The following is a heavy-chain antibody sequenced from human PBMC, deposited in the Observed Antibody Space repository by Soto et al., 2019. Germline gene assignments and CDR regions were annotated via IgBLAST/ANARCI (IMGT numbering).Heavy chain of an antibody. J-gene: IGHJ4*02. CDR2: ISASGGII. D-gene: IGHD3-10*01. CDR3: ARAQRAFSPITLVRGLIPFDY. CDR1: GFTFSSHG. Sequence: EVQLLESGGGLVQPGGSLRLSCAVSGFTFSSHGMSWVRQAPGKGLEWVSGISASGGIIYYTDSVKGRFTISRDNSKNALSLQLNSLRAEDPAVYYCARAQRAFSPITLVRGLIPFDYWGQGTLVTVSS. V-gene: IGHV3-23*01.